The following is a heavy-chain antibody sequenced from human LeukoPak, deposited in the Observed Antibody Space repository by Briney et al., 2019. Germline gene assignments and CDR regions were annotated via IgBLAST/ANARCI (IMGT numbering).Heavy chain of an antibody. Sequence: PGGSLRLSCAASGFTFSNTWMNWVRQGPGKGLEWVSSVSGSGAGTYYADSVKGRFTISRDNSKNILYLQMNSLRAEDTAVYYCAKLWVGGSGSLRAFDIWGQGTMVTVSS. CDR1: GFTFSNTW. D-gene: IGHD3-10*01. J-gene: IGHJ3*02. CDR3: AKLWVGGSGSLRAFDI. CDR2: VSGSGAGT. V-gene: IGHV3-23*01.